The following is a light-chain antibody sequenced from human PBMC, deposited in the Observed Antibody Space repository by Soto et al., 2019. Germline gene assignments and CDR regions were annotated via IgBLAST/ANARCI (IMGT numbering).Light chain of an antibody. V-gene: IGKV1-39*01. J-gene: IGKJ5*01. CDR3: QQSYGTPIT. CDR1: QSISSY. Sequence: DIQMTQSPSSLSASVGDRVTITCRASQSISSYLNWYQQKPGKAPKLLIYAASSLQSGVPSGFSGSGSGTDFTLTISSLQPEDFATYYCQQSYGTPITFGQGTRLEIK. CDR2: AAS.